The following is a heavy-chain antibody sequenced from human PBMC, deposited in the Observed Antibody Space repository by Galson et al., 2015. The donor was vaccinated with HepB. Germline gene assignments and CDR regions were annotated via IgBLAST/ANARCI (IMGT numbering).Heavy chain of an antibody. CDR1: GFTFSSLG. CDR2: IGVNPGNT. V-gene: IGHV3-23*01. Sequence: SLRLSCAASGFTFSSLGMTWVRQAPGKGLECVSAIGVNPGNTDYADSVRGRFTISRDNSKNMLYLQMSNLRAEDTAVYYCAKGTTNIDYWGQGTLVTVSS. J-gene: IGHJ4*02. D-gene: IGHD1-1*01. CDR3: AKGTTNIDY.